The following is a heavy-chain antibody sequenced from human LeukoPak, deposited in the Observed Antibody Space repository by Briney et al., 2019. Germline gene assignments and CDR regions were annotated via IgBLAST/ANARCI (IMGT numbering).Heavy chain of an antibody. Sequence: GGPLRLSRAASGFTFSSYAMSWVRQAPGKGLEWVSTISGSRDYTYYADSVKGRFTISRDNYKNTLHLQMNSLRAEDTAVYYCAKDNTWTTVTHFDYWGQGTLVTVSS. CDR3: AKDNTWTTVTHFDY. D-gene: IGHD4-17*01. J-gene: IGHJ4*02. CDR1: GFTFSSYA. V-gene: IGHV3-23*01. CDR2: ISGSRDYT.